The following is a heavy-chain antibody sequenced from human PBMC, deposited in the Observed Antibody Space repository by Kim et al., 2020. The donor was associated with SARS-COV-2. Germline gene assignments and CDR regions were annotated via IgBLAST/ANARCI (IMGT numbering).Heavy chain of an antibody. V-gene: IGHV3-30-3*01. J-gene: IGHJ5*02. D-gene: IGHD6-13*01. CDR1: GFTFSSYA. CDR2: ISYDGSNK. Sequence: GGSLRLSCAASGFTFSSYAMHWVRQAPGKGLEWVAVISYDGSNKYYADSVKGRFTISRDNSKNTLYLQMNSLRAEDTAVYYCARDQRRSSSWYGGRVNNWFDPWGQGTLVTVSS. CDR3: ARDQRRSSSWYGGRVNNWFDP.